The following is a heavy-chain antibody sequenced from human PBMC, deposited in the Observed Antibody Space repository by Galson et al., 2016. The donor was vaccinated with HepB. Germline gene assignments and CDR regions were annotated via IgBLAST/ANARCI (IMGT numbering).Heavy chain of an antibody. CDR3: AKDNAPALYSGSYESNWFDP. CDR2: ISWNSGSI. Sequence: SLRLSCAASGFTFDDYAMHWVRQAPGKGLEWVSGISWNSGSIAYADSVKGRFTISRDNAKNSLFLQMNSLRAEDTALYYCAKDNAPALYSGSYESNWFDPWGQGTLVTVSS. CDR1: GFTFDDYA. V-gene: IGHV3-9*01. J-gene: IGHJ5*02. D-gene: IGHD1-26*01.